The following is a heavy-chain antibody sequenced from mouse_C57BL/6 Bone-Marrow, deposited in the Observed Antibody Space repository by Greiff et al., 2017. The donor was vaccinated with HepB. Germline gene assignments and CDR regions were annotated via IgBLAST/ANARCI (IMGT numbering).Heavy chain of an antibody. J-gene: IGHJ1*03. CDR1: GYTFTSYW. Sequence: QVQLQQPGAELVKPGASVKMSCKASGYTFTSYWITWVKQRPGQGLEWIGDIYPGSGSTNYNEKFKSKATMTVDTSSSTAYMQLSSLTSEDSAVYYCARGGNRYWYFDVWGKGTTVTVSS. V-gene: IGHV1-55*01. CDR2: IYPGSGST. CDR3: ARGGNRYWYFDV. D-gene: IGHD2-1*01.